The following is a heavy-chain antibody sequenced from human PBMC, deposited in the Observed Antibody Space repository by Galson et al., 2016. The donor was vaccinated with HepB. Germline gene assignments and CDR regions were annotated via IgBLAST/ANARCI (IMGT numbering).Heavy chain of an antibody. Sequence: SLRLSCAASGSTFGAHAMNWVRQRPGKGLEWVSGISWNSGDIDYADSVRGRFTISRDNAKNSLDLQMNSLRAEDTALYYCAKDISCIPYYYGMDVWGLGTTVTVSS. CDR1: GSTFGAHA. V-gene: IGHV3-9*01. CDR3: AKDISCIPYYYGMDV. J-gene: IGHJ6*02. CDR2: ISWNSGDI. D-gene: IGHD2-8*01.